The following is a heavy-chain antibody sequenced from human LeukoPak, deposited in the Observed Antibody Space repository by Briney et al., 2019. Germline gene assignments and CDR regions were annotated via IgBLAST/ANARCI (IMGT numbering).Heavy chain of an antibody. Sequence: GRSLRLSCAASGFTFSSYGMHWVRQAPGKGLEWVAVIWYDGSNKYYADSVKGRFTISRDNSKNTLYLQMSSLRAEDTAVYYCASDFSGSYGTDYWGQGTLVTVSS. CDR3: ASDFSGSYGTDY. D-gene: IGHD1-26*01. CDR1: GFTFSSYG. CDR2: IWYDGSNK. J-gene: IGHJ4*02. V-gene: IGHV3-33*01.